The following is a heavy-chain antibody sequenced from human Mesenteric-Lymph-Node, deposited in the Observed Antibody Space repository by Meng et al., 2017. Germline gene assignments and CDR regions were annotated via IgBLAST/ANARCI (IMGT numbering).Heavy chain of an antibody. V-gene: IGHV1-69*05. CDR1: GGTFNSFA. CDR2: IVPFFRAP. J-gene: IGHJ6*02. CDR3: ARGAVRGVNYYYGMDV. Sequence: SVKVSCKASGGTFNSFAISWVRQAPGQRLEWMGGIVPFFRAPHYAPKFQGRVTMTRDTSTSTVYMELSSLRSEDTAVYYCARGAVRGVNYYYGMDVRGQGTTVTVSS. D-gene: IGHD3-10*01.